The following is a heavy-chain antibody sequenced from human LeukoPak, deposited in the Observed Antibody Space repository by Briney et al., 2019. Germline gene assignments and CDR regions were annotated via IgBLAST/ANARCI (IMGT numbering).Heavy chain of an antibody. CDR3: ARTFLSGDGYKVGYFDY. D-gene: IGHD5-24*01. V-gene: IGHV3-53*01. CDR1: GFTVSSNY. Sequence: GGSLRLSCAASGFTVSSNYMSWVREAPGKGPEWVSLIYSSGSTYYTDSVKGRFTISRDNSQNTLYLQMNSLSAEDTAVYYCARTFLSGDGYKVGYFDYWGQGTLVTVSS. J-gene: IGHJ4*02. CDR2: IYSSGST.